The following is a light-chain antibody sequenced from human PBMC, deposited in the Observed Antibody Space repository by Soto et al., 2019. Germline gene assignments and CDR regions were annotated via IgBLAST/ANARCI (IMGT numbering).Light chain of an antibody. J-gene: IGLJ2*01. CDR3: QSFDSSLGGSKV. Sequence: QSVLTQPPSVSGAPGQRVTISCTGSSSNIGAGYDVHWYQQVPGTAPKLLIYGNSNRPSGVPDRFSGSKSGTSASLAITGLQAEDEADYYCQSFDSSLGGSKVFGGGTKVTVL. V-gene: IGLV1-40*01. CDR1: SSNIGAGYD. CDR2: GNS.